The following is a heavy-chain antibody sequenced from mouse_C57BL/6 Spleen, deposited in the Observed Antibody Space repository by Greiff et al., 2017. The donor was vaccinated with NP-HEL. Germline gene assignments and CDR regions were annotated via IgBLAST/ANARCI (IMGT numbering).Heavy chain of an antibody. CDR3: ARSDYDDGYAMDY. J-gene: IGHJ4*01. CDR1: GYSFTDYN. Sequence: SGPELVKPGASVKISCKASGYSFTDYNMNWVKQSNGQSLEWIGVINPNSGTTSYNQKFKGKATFTVDQSSSTAYMQRNSLTSEDSAVYYCARSDYDDGYAMDYWGQGTSVTVSS. D-gene: IGHD2-4*01. V-gene: IGHV1-39*01. CDR2: INPNSGTT.